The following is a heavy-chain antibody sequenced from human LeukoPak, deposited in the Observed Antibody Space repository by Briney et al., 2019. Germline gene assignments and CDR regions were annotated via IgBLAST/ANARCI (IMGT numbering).Heavy chain of an antibody. CDR3: AAYSSSSRAFDY. J-gene: IGHJ4*02. D-gene: IGHD6-6*01. CDR2: IYTSGST. V-gene: IGHV4-4*07. CDR1: GGSISSYY. Sequence: SETLSLTCTVSGGSISSYYWSWIRQPAGKGLEWIGRIYTSGSTNYNPSLKSRVTTSVDTSKNQFSLKLSSVTAADTAVYYCAAYSSSSRAFDYWGQGTLVTVSS.